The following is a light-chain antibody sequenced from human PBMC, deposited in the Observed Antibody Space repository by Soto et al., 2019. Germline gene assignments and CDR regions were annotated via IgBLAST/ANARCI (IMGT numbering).Light chain of an antibody. Sequence: EIVMTQSPATLSVSPGERATLSCRASQSVSSNLAWYQQKPGQAPRLLIYGASTGATGIPARFSGSGSGTEFTLTISSLQSEDFAIYXCQQYDNWPSTFGQGTKVEVK. J-gene: IGKJ1*01. CDR2: GAS. V-gene: IGKV3-15*01. CDR1: QSVSSN. CDR3: QQYDNWPST.